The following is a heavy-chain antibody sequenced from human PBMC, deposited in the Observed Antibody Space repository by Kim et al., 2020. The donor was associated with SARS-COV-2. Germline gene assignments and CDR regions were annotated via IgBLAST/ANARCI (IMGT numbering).Heavy chain of an antibody. Sequence: PSLKSRVTISVDTSKNQFSLKLSCVTAADTAVYYCARQRGYSYGPYYFDYWGQGTLVTVSS. D-gene: IGHD5-18*01. J-gene: IGHJ4*02. V-gene: IGHV4-39*01. CDR3: ARQRGYSYGPYYFDY.